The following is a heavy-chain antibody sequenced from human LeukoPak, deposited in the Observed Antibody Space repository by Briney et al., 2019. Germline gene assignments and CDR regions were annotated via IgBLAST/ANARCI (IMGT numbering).Heavy chain of an antibody. V-gene: IGHV3-53*01. D-gene: IGHD3-10*01. CDR1: GFTVSSNY. CDR3: ARVDTGGSGSYSYYYYYYMDV. Sequence: GGSLRLSCAASGFTVSSNYMSWVRQALGKGLEWVSVIYSGGSTYYADSVKGRFTISRDNSKNTLYLQMNSLRAEDTAVYYCARVDTGGSGSYSYYYYYYMDVWGKGTTVTISS. CDR2: IYSGGST. J-gene: IGHJ6*03.